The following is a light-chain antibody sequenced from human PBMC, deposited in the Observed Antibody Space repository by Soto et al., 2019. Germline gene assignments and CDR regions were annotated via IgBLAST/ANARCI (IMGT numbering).Light chain of an antibody. CDR1: QSISSN. J-gene: IGKJ2*01. Sequence: DIQMTQSPSSLSASVGDRVTITCRASQSISSNLNWYQQKPGKDPKLLIYAASSLQTGVTSKFSSSGSGTEFTLTISSRQPEDFATDYCQQSYSTPMYTFGQGTKLEIK. V-gene: IGKV1-39*01. CDR3: QQSYSTPMYT. CDR2: AAS.